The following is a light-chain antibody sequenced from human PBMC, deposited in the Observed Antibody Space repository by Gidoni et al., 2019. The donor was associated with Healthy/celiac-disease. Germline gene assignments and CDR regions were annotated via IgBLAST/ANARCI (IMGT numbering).Light chain of an antibody. Sequence: EIVLTQSPATLSLSPGERATLSGRASQSVSSYLAWYQQQPGQAPRLRIYDASNRATGIPARFSGSGSGTDFTLTISSLEPEDFAVYYGQQRSNWPFTFGQGTRLEIK. CDR1: QSVSSY. J-gene: IGKJ5*01. CDR2: DAS. V-gene: IGKV3-11*01. CDR3: QQRSNWPFT.